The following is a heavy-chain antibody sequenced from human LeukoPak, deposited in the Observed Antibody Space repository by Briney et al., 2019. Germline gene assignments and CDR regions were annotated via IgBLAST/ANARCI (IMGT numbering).Heavy chain of an antibody. J-gene: IGHJ1*01. Sequence: GGSLRLSCAASGFTVSSNYMSWVRQAPGKGLEWVSVIYSGGSTYYADSVKGRFTISRDNSKNTLYLQMNSLRAEDTAVYYCAREEAATTEGNAEYFQHWGQGTLVTVSS. CDR1: GFTVSSNY. CDR3: AREEAATTEGNAEYFQH. CDR2: IYSGGST. D-gene: IGHD4-17*01. V-gene: IGHV3-53*01.